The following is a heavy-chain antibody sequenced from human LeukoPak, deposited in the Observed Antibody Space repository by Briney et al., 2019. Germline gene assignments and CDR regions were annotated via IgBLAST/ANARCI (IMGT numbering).Heavy chain of an antibody. J-gene: IGHJ2*01. CDR3: ATRGSDWYFDL. V-gene: IGHV4-4*07. Sequence: PSETLSLTCTVSGGSISSYYWSWIRQPAGKGLEWIGRIYTSGSTTYNPSLKSRVTMSVDTSKNQFSLKLTSVTAADTAVYYCATRGSDWYFDLWGRGTLVTVCS. CDR2: IYTSGST. CDR1: GGSISSYY. D-gene: IGHD2-15*01.